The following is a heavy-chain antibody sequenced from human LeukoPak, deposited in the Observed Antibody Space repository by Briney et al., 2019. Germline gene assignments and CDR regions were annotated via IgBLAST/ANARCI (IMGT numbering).Heavy chain of an antibody. CDR1: GGSITNTNY. CDR2: VNLQGST. CDR3: AREGGPYRPLDY. Sequence: SETLSLTCGVSGGSITNTNYWTWVRQPPGKGLEWIGEVNLQGSTNYNPSLMGRVAIAVDTSENHISLQLTSVTAADTAVYYCAREGGPYRPLDYSGQGTLATVSP. J-gene: IGHJ4*02. V-gene: IGHV4-4*02.